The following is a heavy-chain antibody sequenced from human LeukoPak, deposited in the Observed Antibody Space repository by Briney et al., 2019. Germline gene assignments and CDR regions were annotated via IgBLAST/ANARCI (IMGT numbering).Heavy chain of an antibody. Sequence: SETLSLTCTVSGGSTSSSTYYWGWIRQPPGKGLEWIGSMYYSGSTEYNPSLKSRATISVDTSKNHFSLKLSSVTAADTAVYYCARHGSSYHYDSSGERAFDIWGQGTMVTASS. CDR2: MYYSGST. J-gene: IGHJ3*02. V-gene: IGHV4-39*01. D-gene: IGHD3-22*01. CDR1: GGSTSSSTYY. CDR3: ARHGSSYHYDSSGERAFDI.